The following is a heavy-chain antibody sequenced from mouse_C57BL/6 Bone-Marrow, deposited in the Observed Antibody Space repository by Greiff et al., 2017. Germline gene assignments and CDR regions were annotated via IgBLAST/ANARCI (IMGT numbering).Heavy chain of an antibody. V-gene: IGHV1-69*01. CDR3: ARGGVYYDYDGGFAY. J-gene: IGHJ3*01. Sequence: QVQLQQPGAELVMPGASVKLSCKASGYTFTSYWMHWVKQRPGQGLEWIGEIDPSDSYTNYNQKFKGKSTLTVDKSSSTAYMQLSSLTSEDSAVYYCARGGVYYDYDGGFAYLGQGTLVTVSA. CDR1: GYTFTSYW. D-gene: IGHD2-4*01. CDR2: IDPSDSYT.